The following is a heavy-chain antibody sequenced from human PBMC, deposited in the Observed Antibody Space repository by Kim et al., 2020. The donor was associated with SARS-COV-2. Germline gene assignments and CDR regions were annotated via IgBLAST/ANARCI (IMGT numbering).Heavy chain of an antibody. V-gene: IGHV3-53*04. CDR2: IYSGGST. J-gene: IGHJ5*02. Sequence: GGSLRLSCAASGFTVSSNYMSWVRQAPGKGLEWVSVIYSGGSTYYADSVKGRFTISRHNSKNTLYLQMNSLRAEDTAVYYCARGVWGTRGYSGYQRLNWFDPWGQGTLVTVSS. D-gene: IGHD5-12*01. CDR1: GFTVSSNY. CDR3: ARGVWGTRGYSGYQRLNWFDP.